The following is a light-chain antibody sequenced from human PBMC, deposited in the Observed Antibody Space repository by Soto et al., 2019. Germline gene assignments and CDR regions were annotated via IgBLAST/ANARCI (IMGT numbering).Light chain of an antibody. V-gene: IGLV2-14*01. Sequence: QSVLTQPASVSGSPGQWIAISCTGTSSDVVTYKYVSWYQQHPGKAPKLMIYEVSIRPSGVSDRFSGSKSGNTASLTISGLRPEDEAYYYCCSYAGSTTRVVFGGGTKLTVL. J-gene: IGLJ2*01. CDR2: EVS. CDR3: CSYAGSTTRVV. CDR1: SSDVVTYKY.